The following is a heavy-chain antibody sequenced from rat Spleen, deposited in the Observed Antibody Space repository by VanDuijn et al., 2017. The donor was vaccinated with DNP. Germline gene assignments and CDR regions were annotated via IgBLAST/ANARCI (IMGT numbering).Heavy chain of an antibody. V-gene: IGHV5-22*01. Sequence: EVQLVQSGGGLVQPGRSLKLSCAPSGFTFSDYYMAWVRQAPTKGLELVAYISYDGVITYYGDSVKGRFTISRDNAKSTLYLQMKSLRSEDMATYYCARTYNSGYGGFAYWGQGTLVTVSS. CDR3: ARTYNSGYGGFAY. CDR2: ISYDGVIT. D-gene: IGHD4-3*01. J-gene: IGHJ3*01. CDR1: GFTFSDYY.